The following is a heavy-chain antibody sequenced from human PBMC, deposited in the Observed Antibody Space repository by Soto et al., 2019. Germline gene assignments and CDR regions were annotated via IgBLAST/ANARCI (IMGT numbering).Heavy chain of an antibody. CDR2: ISAYNGNT. CDR3: GKEVAGTPYYYYYGMDV. J-gene: IGHJ6*02. CDR1: GYTFTSYG. Sequence: ASVKVSCKASGYTFTSYGISWVRQAPGQGLEWMGWISAYNGNTNYAQRLQGRVTMTTDTSTSTAYMELRSLRSDDTAVYYCGKEVAGTPYYYYYGMDVWGQGTTVTVSS. D-gene: IGHD6-19*01. V-gene: IGHV1-18*01.